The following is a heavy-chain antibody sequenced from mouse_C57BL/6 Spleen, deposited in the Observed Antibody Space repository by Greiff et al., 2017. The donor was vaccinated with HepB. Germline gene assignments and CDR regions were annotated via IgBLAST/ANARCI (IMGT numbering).Heavy chain of an antibody. Sequence: EVQLVESGEGLVKPGGSLKLSCAASGFTFSSYAMSWVRQTPEKRLEWVAYISSGGDYIYYADTVKGRFTISRDNARNTLYLQMSSLKSEDTAMYYCTRMDSGDYGFAYWGQGTLVTVSA. V-gene: IGHV5-9-1*02. CDR2: ISSGGDYI. CDR3: TRMDSGDYGFAY. CDR1: GFTFSSYA. D-gene: IGHD2-4*01. J-gene: IGHJ3*01.